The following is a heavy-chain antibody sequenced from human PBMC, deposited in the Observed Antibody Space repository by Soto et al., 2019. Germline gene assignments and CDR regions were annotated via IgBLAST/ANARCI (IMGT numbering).Heavy chain of an antibody. V-gene: IGHV1-58*01. Sequence: SVKVSCKASGITFRRTALQWLRQAPGKRLEWIGRIVVGTGSTTYAHIVQERIAITRDMSTNTAYMDLSGLSPEDTAIYYCAADAYLDDFCSSYPYYYYSMDVWGQGTTVTVSS. J-gene: IGHJ6*02. CDR1: GITFRRTA. CDR3: AADAYLDDFCSSYPYYYYSMDV. D-gene: IGHD3-3*01. CDR2: IVVGTGST.